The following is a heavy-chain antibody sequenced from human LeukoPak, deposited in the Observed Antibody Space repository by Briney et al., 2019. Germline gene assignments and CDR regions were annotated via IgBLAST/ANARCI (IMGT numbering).Heavy chain of an antibody. CDR1: GFTFSSYW. V-gene: IGHV3-74*01. D-gene: IGHD4-17*01. CDR2: INSDGSST. CDR3: ARGGYDYGDPNWFDP. J-gene: IGHJ5*02. Sequence: GGYLRLSCAASGFTFSSYWMHWVRQAQGKGLVWVSRINSDGSSTSYADSVKGRFTISRDNAKNTLYLQMNSLRAEDTAVYYCARGGYDYGDPNWFDPWGQGTLVTVSS.